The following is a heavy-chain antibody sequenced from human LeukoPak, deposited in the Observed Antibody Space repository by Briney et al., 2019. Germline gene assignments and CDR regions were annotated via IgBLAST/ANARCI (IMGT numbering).Heavy chain of an antibody. D-gene: IGHD3-10*01. CDR1: GGSISSSSHY. Sequence: SETLSLTCTVSGGSISSSSHYWGWIRQPPGKGLEWIGSIYYSGSTYYNPSLKSRVTISVDTSKNQFSLKLSSVTAADTAVYYCARVNYGSGSPVDYWGQGTLVTVSS. CDR3: ARVNYGSGSPVDY. V-gene: IGHV4-39*01. J-gene: IGHJ4*02. CDR2: IYYSGST.